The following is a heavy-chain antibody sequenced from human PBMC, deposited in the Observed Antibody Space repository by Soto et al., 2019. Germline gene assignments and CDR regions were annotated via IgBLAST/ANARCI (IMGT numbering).Heavy chain of an antibody. CDR1: GFTFSSYG. D-gene: IGHD3-16*01. V-gene: IGHV3-30*18. Sequence: GGSLRLSCAASGFTFSSYGMHWVRQAPGKGLEWVAVISYDGSNKYYADSVKGRFTISRDNSKNTLYLQMNSLRAEDTAAYYCAKGSFDYFDYWGQGTLVTVSS. J-gene: IGHJ4*02. CDR3: AKGSFDYFDY. CDR2: ISYDGSNK.